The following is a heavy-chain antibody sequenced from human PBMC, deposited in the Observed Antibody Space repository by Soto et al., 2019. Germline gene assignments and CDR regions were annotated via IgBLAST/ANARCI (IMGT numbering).Heavy chain of an antibody. J-gene: IGHJ3*02. CDR1: GFTFSIYG. CDR3: ARDLREYSDAFDI. D-gene: IGHD1-1*01. CDR2: ISYDGSNI. V-gene: IGHV3-30*03. Sequence: GGSLRLSCAASGFTFSIYGMHWVRQAPGQGLEWVAVISYDGSNIYYADSVKGRFTISRDNSKNTLYLQMNSLRAEDTAVYYCARDLREYSDAFDIWGQGTMVTVSS.